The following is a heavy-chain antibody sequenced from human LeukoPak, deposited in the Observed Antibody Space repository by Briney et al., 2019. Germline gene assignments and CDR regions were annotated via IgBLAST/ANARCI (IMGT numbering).Heavy chain of an antibody. D-gene: IGHD2-2*01. CDR3: ARGLGRLPAAVYGMDV. V-gene: IGHV1-18*01. CDR1: GYTFTSYG. CDR2: ISAYNGNT. J-gene: IGHJ6*02. Sequence: ASVKVSCKASGYTFTSYGISWVRQAPGQGLEWMGWISAYNGNTNYAQKLQGRVTMTTDTSTSTAYMELRSLRSEDTAVYYCARGLGRLPAAVYGMDVWGQGTTVTVSS.